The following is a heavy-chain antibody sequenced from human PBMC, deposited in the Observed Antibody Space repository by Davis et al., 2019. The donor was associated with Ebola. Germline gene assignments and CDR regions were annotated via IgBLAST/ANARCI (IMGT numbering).Heavy chain of an antibody. CDR3: SRGTKWQLPTPIDY. V-gene: IGHV3-49*03. D-gene: IGHD1-26*01. CDR1: GFTFGDYA. J-gene: IGHJ4*02. CDR2: IRSKAYGGTT. Sequence: GESLKISCTASGFTFGDYAMSWFRQPPGKGLEWVGFIRSKAYGGTTEFAASVKGRFTISRDDSKSIAYLQMDSLNTEDTAVYYCSRGTKWQLPTPIDYWGQGTLVAVSS.